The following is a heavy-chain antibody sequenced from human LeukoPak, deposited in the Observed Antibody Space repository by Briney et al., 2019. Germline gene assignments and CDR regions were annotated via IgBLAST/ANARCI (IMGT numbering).Heavy chain of an antibody. Sequence: GGSLRLSCAASGFTFSDYAMHWVRQAPGRGLEWVAVISKDGSDKYYPGSVRGRFTISRDNSKNTIYLQVDSLRAEDTAIYYCARDYWWNYDYWGQGILVTVSS. D-gene: IGHD1-7*01. CDR1: GFTFSDYA. CDR3: ARDYWWNYDY. V-gene: IGHV3-30-3*01. CDR2: ISKDGSDK. J-gene: IGHJ4*02.